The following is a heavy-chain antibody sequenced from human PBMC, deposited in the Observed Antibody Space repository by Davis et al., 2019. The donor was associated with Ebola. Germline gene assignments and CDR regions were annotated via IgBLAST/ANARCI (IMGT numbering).Heavy chain of an antibody. V-gene: IGHV3-15*07. CDR3: TTDQRITMIVVVRDYGMDV. CDR2: IKSKTGGGTT. J-gene: IGHJ6*02. Sequence: GESLKISCAASGFTFSNAWMNWVRQAPGKGLEWVGRIKSKTGGGTTDYAAPVKGRFTISRDDSKNTLYLQMNSLKTEDTAVYYCTTDQRITMIVVVRDYGMDVWGQGTTVTVSS. D-gene: IGHD3-22*01. CDR1: GFTFSNAW.